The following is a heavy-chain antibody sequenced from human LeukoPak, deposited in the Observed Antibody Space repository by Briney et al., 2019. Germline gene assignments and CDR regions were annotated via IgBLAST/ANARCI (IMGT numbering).Heavy chain of an antibody. Sequence: PGGSLRLSCAASGFTFSSYAMSWVRQAPGKGLEWVSAISGSGGSTYYADSVKGRFTISRDSSKNTLYLQMNSLRAEDTAVYYCAKVGYYYGSGSPSNYFDYWGQGTLVTVSS. CDR1: GFTFSSYA. D-gene: IGHD3-10*01. V-gene: IGHV3-23*01. CDR2: ISGSGGST. CDR3: AKVGYYYGSGSPSNYFDY. J-gene: IGHJ4*02.